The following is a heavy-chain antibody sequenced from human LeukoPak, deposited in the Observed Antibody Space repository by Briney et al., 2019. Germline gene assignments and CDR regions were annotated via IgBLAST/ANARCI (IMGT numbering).Heavy chain of an antibody. CDR2: IYTSGST. CDR3: ARGDFYRYYFDY. Sequence: SETLSLTCTVSGGSISSHYWSWIRQPPGKGLEWIGYIYTSGSTNYNPSLKSRVTMSLDTSENQFSLKLSSVTAADTAVYYCARGDFYRYYFDYWGQGTLVTVSS. V-gene: IGHV4-4*09. CDR1: GGSISSHY. J-gene: IGHJ4*02. D-gene: IGHD2/OR15-2a*01.